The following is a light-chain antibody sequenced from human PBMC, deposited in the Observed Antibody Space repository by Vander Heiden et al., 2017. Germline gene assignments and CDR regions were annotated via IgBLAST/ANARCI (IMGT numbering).Light chain of an antibody. CDR3: QQKDNLSVT. V-gene: IGKV1-33*01. CDR2: GAS. Sequence: DIHMTQSPSSLSASVGDRVTITCQASQAISVYLHWYQQKPDKAPKLLIYGASKWETGVPSRFSGSGTGTDFTFSISSRQPEDVATYYCQQKDNLSVTFGRGTEVEI. CDR1: QAISVY. J-gene: IGKJ4*01.